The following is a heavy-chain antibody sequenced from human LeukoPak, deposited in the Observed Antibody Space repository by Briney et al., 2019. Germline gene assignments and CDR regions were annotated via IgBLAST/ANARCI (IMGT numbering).Heavy chain of an antibody. J-gene: IGHJ3*02. CDR1: GFTLSSYA. V-gene: IGHV3-23*01. D-gene: IGHD6-19*01. CDR2: ISGSGGST. CDR3: AKDPRGWRDAFDI. Sequence: GGSLRLSCAASGFTLSSYAMSWARQAPGKGLEWVSAISGSGGSTYYADSVKGRFTISRDNSKNTLYLQMNSLRAEDTAVYYCAKDPRGWRDAFDIWGQGTMVTVSS.